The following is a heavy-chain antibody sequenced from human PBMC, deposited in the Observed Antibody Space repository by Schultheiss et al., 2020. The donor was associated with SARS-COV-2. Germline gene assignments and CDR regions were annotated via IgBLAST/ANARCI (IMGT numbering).Heavy chain of an antibody. V-gene: IGHV3-30*01. J-gene: IGHJ4*02. CDR3: AREYSSSFVDY. D-gene: IGHD6-6*01. CDR2: ISYDGSNK. CDR1: GFTFDDYA. Sequence: GGSLRLSCAASGFTFDDYAMHWVRQAPGKGLEWVAVISYDGSNKYYADSVKGRFTISRDNSKNTLYLQMNSLRAEDTAVYYCAREYSSSFVDYWGQGTLVTVSS.